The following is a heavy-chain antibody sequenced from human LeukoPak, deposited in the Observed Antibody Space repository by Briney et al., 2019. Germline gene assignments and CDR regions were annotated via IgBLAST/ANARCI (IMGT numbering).Heavy chain of an antibody. CDR3: AKGPAAISLLYYYYGMDV. Sequence: GGSLRLSCAASGFTFSSYAMSWVRQAPGKGLEWVSATSGSGGSTYYADSVKGRFTISRDNSKNTLYLQMNSLRAEDTAVYYCAKGPAAISLLYYYYGMDVWGQGTTVTVSS. D-gene: IGHD2-2*02. J-gene: IGHJ6*02. V-gene: IGHV3-23*01. CDR2: TSGSGGST. CDR1: GFTFSSYA.